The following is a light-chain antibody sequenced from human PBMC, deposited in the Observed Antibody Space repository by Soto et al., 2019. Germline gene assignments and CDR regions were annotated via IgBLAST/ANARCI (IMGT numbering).Light chain of an antibody. CDR3: QQYGNSPPT. CDR1: QDLSSNY. CDR2: GAS. Sequence: EIVLTQSPGTLSLSPGERATLSCRASQDLSSNYLAWYQQRPGQAPRLLIYGASSRATGIPERFSGSGSATDFTLTISRLEPEDFAVYHCQQYGNSPPTFGGGTKVEI. J-gene: IGKJ4*01. V-gene: IGKV3-20*01.